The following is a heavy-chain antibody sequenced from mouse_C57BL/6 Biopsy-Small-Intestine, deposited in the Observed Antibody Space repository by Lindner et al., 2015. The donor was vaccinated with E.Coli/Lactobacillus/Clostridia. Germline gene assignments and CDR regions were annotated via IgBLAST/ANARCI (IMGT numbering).Heavy chain of an antibody. Sequence: VQLQESGAELVKPGASVRMSCKASGYTFTTYPIEWMKQNHGKSLEWIGNFHPYNDDTKYNEKFKGKAILTVEKSSTTVYLELSRLTSDDSGIYYCARGYYSNYYAMDYWGQGTSVTVSS. J-gene: IGHJ4*01. CDR2: FHPYNDDT. CDR1: GYTFTTYP. V-gene: IGHV1-47*01. CDR3: ARGYYSNYYAMDY. D-gene: IGHD2-5*01.